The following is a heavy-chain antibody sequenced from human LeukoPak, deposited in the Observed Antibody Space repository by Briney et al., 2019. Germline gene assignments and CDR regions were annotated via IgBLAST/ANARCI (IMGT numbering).Heavy chain of an antibody. CDR1: GGSISSSSYY. D-gene: IGHD4-17*01. CDR2: IYYSGST. Sequence: SGTLSLTCTVSGGSISSSSYYWGWIRQPPGKGLEWIGSIYYSGSTYYNPSLKSRVTISVDTSKNQFSLKLSSVTAADTAVYYCASYGDYDKKDAFDIWGQGTMVTVSS. J-gene: IGHJ3*02. CDR3: ASYGDYDKKDAFDI. V-gene: IGHV4-39*01.